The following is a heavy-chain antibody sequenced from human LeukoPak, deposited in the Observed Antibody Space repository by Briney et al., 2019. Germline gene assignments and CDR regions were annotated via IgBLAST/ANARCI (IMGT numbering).Heavy chain of an antibody. Sequence: GGSLRLXCAASGFTFSSYSMNWVRQAPGKGLEWVSYISSSSSTICYADSVKGRFTISRDNAKNSLYLQMNSLRAEDTAVYYCARDERIFGVVINYNWFDPWGQGTLVTVSS. CDR2: ISSSSSTI. CDR1: GFTFSSYS. J-gene: IGHJ5*02. V-gene: IGHV3-48*01. CDR3: ARDERIFGVVINYNWFDP. D-gene: IGHD3-3*01.